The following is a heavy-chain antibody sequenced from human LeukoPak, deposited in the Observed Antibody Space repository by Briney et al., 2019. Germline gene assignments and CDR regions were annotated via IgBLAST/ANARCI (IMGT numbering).Heavy chain of an antibody. CDR3: ARGYTLLEY. V-gene: IGHV3-7*01. Sequence: PGGSLRLSCTASGFTFNTYWMGWVRQAPGKGLEWVADIKEDGSDKYSVDSVKGRFTISRDNTKNTLYLQMDSLRAEDTAVYYCARGYTLLEYWGQGTPVTVSS. CDR1: GFTFNTYW. D-gene: IGHD1-1*01. J-gene: IGHJ4*02. CDR2: IKEDGSDK.